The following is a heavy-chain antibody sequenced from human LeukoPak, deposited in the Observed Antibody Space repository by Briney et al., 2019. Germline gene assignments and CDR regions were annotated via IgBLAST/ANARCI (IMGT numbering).Heavy chain of an antibody. Sequence: GGSLRLSCAASGFTVSSNYMSWVRQAPGKGLEWVSVIYSGGSTYYADSVKGRFTISRDNSKNTLYLQMNSLRAEDTAVYYCARGSSVSSSWFFYFDYWGQGTLVTVS. CDR2: IYSGGST. CDR3: ARGSSVSSSWFFYFDY. J-gene: IGHJ4*02. V-gene: IGHV3-53*01. D-gene: IGHD6-13*01. CDR1: GFTVSSNY.